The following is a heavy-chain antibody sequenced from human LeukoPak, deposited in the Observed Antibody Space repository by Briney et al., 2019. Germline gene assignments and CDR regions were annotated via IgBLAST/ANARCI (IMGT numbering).Heavy chain of an antibody. J-gene: IGHJ4*02. CDR3: VKGYCNSISCYIDY. Sequence: GGSLRLSCSASGFTFITNAMHWVRQAPGKGLEYVSATSSNGGSTYHADSVKGRLTISRDNSKNTVYLQMSSLRAEDTAVYYCVKGYCNSISCYIDYWGQGTLVTVSS. CDR1: GFTFITNA. V-gene: IGHV3-64D*09. CDR2: TSSNGGST. D-gene: IGHD2-2*02.